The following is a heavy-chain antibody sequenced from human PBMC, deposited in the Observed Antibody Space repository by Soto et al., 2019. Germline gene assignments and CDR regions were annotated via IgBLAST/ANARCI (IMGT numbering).Heavy chain of an antibody. J-gene: IGHJ4*02. CDR2: IYYSGST. Sequence: QVQLQESGPGLVKPSQTLSLTCTVSGGSISSGGYYWSWIRQHPGKGLEGIGYIYYSGSTYYNPSLKSRVTISVDTSKNQFSLKLSSVTAADTAVYYCASGIMVRGVIDYWGQGTLVTVSS. D-gene: IGHD3-10*01. V-gene: IGHV4-31*03. CDR1: GGSISSGGYY. CDR3: ASGIMVRGVIDY.